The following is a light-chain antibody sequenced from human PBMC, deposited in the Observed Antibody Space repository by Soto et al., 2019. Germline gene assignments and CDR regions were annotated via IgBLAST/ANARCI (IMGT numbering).Light chain of an antibody. CDR1: QSISSY. V-gene: IGKV1-39*01. Sequence: DIQMTQSPSSLSASVGDRVTITCRASQSISSYLNWYQQKPGKAPKLLIYAASSLQSGVPSRFSGSGSGTDFTLTINSLQPEDFGTYYCHQASSFPLTFGGGTKVDI. CDR2: AAS. J-gene: IGKJ4*01. CDR3: HQASSFPLT.